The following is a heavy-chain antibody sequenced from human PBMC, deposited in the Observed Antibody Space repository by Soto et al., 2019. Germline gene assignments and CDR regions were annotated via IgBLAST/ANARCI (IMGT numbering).Heavy chain of an antibody. CDR2: IIPMFGII. V-gene: IGHV1-69*10. D-gene: IGHD5-12*01. J-gene: IGHJ4*02. CDR3: AILTPITGVY. CDR1: GGSFSTST. Sequence: SVQVYCQASGGSFSTSTLTWVRQAPGQGLEWMGGIIPMFGIINYAQKFQGRVTITADRSTTTAYMELISLRSDDTAVYYCAILTPITGVYWGQGAQVTVSS.